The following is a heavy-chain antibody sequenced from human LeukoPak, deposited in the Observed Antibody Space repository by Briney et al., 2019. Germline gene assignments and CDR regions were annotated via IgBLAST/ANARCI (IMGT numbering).Heavy chain of an antibody. CDR3: AKMDSSGWNYYYYYMDV. J-gene: IGHJ6*03. D-gene: IGHD3-22*01. CDR1: GFTFSSYG. CDR2: IRYDGSNK. V-gene: IGHV3-30*02. Sequence: GGSLRLSCAASGFTFSSYGMHWVRQAPGKGLEWVTFIRYDGSNKYYADSVKGRFTISRDNSKNTLYLQMNSLRAEDTAVYYCAKMDSSGWNYYYYYMDVWGKGTTVTVS.